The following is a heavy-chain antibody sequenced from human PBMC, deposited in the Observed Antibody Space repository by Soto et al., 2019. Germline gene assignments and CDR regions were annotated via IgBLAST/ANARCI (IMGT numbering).Heavy chain of an antibody. J-gene: IGHJ4*02. CDR1: GWSFSGYY. Sequence: SETLSLTCAVYGWSFSGYYWSWIRQPPGKGLEWIGEINHSGSTNYNPSLKSRVTISVDTSKNQFSLKLSSVTAADTAVYYCARYEIAARRLDYWGQGTLVTVSS. CDR3: ARYEIAARRLDY. D-gene: IGHD6-6*01. V-gene: IGHV4-34*01. CDR2: INHSGST.